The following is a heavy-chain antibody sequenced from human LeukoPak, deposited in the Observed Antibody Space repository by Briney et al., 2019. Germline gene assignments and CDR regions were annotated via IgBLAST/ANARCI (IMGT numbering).Heavy chain of an antibody. D-gene: IGHD2-2*01. V-gene: IGHV3-73*01. CDR3: TSPGYCSSTSCYEWDGYYYMDV. CDR2: IRSKANSYAT. Sequence: AGGSLRLSCAASGFTFSGSAMHWVRQASGKGLEWVGRIRSKANSYATAYAASVKGRFTISRDDSKNTAYLQMNSLKTEDTAVYYCTSPGYCSSTSCYEWDGYYYMDVWGKGTTVTVSS. J-gene: IGHJ6*03. CDR1: GFTFSGSA.